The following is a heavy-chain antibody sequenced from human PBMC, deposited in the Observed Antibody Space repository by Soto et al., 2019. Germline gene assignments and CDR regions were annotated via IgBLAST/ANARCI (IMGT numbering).Heavy chain of an antibody. Sequence: PGGSLRLSCAASGFTFSDYYMSWIRQAPGKGLEWVSYISSSGSTIYYADSVKGRFTISRDNAKNSLYLQMNSLRAEDTAGYYWARGPHESEVYGLSLDVWGKGTRVTVSS. CDR2: ISSSGSTI. D-gene: IGHD2-8*01. V-gene: IGHV3-11*01. J-gene: IGHJ6*03. CDR1: GFTFSDYY. CDR3: ARGPHESEVYGLSLDV.